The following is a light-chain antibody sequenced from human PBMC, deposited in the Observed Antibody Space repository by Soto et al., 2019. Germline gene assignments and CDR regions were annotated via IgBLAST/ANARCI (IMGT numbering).Light chain of an antibody. CDR2: EGS. CDR3: CPYAGSSTFVYV. CDR1: SSDVGSYNL. Sequence: QSALTQPASVSGSPGQSITISCTGTSSDVGSYNLVSWYQQHPGKAPKLMIYEGSKRPSGVSNRFSGSKSGNTASLTISGLQAEDEADYYCCPYAGSSTFVYVFGTGTKLTVL. V-gene: IGLV2-23*03. J-gene: IGLJ1*01.